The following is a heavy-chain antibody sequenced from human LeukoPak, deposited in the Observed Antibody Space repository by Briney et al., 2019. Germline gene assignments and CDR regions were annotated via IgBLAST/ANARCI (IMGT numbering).Heavy chain of an antibody. CDR3: TIAVAGTGWYFDY. V-gene: IGHV3-73*01. Sequence: GGSLRLSCAASEFTFSGSAMHWVRQASGKGLEWVGRIRSKANSYATAYAASVKGRFTISRDDSKNTAYLQMNSLKTEDTAVYYCTIAVAGTGWYFDYWGQGTLVTVSS. CDR1: EFTFSGSA. CDR2: IRSKANSYAT. D-gene: IGHD6-19*01. J-gene: IGHJ4*02.